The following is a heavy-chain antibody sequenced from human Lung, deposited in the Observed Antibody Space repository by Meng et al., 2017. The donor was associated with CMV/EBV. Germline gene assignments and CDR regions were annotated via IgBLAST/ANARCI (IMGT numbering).Heavy chain of an antibody. Sequence: GESLKISCAASGFTFSSFEMNWVRQAPGKGLDWVSYISSSGTTIYYADSVKGRFTISRDNAKNSLYLQMNSLRAEDTAVYYCSRGGGRYCSGGSCYRTGFDPWGQGNXVNGAS. V-gene: IGHV3-48*03. CDR3: SRGGGRYCSGGSCYRTGFDP. CDR1: GFTFSSFE. CDR2: ISSSGTTI. J-gene: IGHJ5*02. D-gene: IGHD2-15*01.